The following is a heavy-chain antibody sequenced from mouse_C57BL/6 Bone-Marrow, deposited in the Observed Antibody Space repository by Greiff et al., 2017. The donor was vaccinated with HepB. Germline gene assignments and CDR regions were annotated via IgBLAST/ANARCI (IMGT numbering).Heavy chain of an antibody. CDR2: INYDGSST. CDR3: ARDGAVTTWTYWYFDV. Sequence: EVHLVESEGGLVQPGSSMKLSCTASGFTFSDYYMAWVRQVPEKGLEWVANINYDGSSTYYLDSLKSRFIISRDNAKNILYLQMSSLKSEDTATYYCARDGAVTTWTYWYFDVWGTGTTVTVSS. V-gene: IGHV5-16*01. CDR1: GFTFSDYY. J-gene: IGHJ1*03. D-gene: IGHD2-1*01.